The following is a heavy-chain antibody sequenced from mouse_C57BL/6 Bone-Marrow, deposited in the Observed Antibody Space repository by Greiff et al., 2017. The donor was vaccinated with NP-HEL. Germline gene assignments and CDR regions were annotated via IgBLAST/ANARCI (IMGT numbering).Heavy chain of an antibody. CDR1: GYAFSSSW. V-gene: IGHV1-82*01. CDR3: ARFGARDFDY. CDR2: IYPGDGDT. Sequence: VQGVESGPELVKPGASVKISCKASGYAFSSSWMNWVKQRPGKGLEWIGRIYPGDGDTNYNGKFKGKATLTADKSSSTAYMQLSSLTSEDSAVYFCARFGARDFDYWGQGTTLTVSS. J-gene: IGHJ2*01.